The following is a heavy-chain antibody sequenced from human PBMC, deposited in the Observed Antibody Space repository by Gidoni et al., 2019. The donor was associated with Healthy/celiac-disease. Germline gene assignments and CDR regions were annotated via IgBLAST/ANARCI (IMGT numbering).Heavy chain of an antibody. CDR3: ARVVYYDSSGYYEGLCDY. D-gene: IGHD3-22*01. V-gene: IGHV5-51*03. Sequence: EVQLVQSGAEVKKPGESLKISCKGSGYSFTSYWIGWVRQMPGKGLEWMGIIYPGDSDTRYSPSFQGQVTISADKSISTAYLQWSSLKASDTAMYYCARVVYYDSSGYYEGLCDYWGQGTLVTVSS. CDR2: IYPGDSDT. J-gene: IGHJ4*02. CDR1: GYSFTSYW.